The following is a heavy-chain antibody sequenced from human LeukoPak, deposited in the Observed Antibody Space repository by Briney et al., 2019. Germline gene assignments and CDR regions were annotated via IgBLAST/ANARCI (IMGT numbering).Heavy chain of an antibody. CDR3: AHMTWDNDFGIDP. J-gene: IGHJ5*02. CDR1: GFSLTSSGVG. D-gene: IGHD1/OR15-1a*01. CDR2: IYWNGEQ. V-gene: IGHV2-5*01. Sequence: SGPTLVEPTQTLTLTCTFSGFSLTSSGVGVGWIRQPPGKALEWLSLIYWNGEQRYSPSLRSRLTITKDTSKNQVVFSMTNMDSVDTGTYFCAHMTWDNDFGIDPWGPGTLVTVSS.